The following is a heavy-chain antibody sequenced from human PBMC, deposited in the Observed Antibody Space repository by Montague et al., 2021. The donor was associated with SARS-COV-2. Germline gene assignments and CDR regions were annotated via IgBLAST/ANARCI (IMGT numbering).Heavy chain of an antibody. J-gene: IGHJ6*02. CDR3: AGGGGHSADYYYDGMDV. D-gene: IGHD2-21*01. CDR1: DGSINNYY. V-gene: IGHV4-59*01. Sequence: SETLSLTCTVSDGSINNYYWSWIWQPPGKGLEWIGDIYYIGSTNYNPSLKSRVTISVDTSKNQFSLTLSSVTAADTAVYHCAGGGGHSADYYYDGMDVWGQGTTVTVSS. CDR2: IYYIGST.